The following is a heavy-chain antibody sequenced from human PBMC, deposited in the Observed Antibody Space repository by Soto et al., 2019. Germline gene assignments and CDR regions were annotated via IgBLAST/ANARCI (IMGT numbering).Heavy chain of an antibody. V-gene: IGHV1-69*02. CDR1: GGTFSSYT. CDR2: IIPILGIA. CDR3: ASVIAVAGPFDY. D-gene: IGHD6-19*01. J-gene: IGHJ4*02. Sequence: SVKVSCKASGGTFSSYTISWVRQAPGQGLEWMGRIIPILGIANYAQKFQGRVTITADKSTSTAYMELSSLRSEDTAVYYCASVIAVAGPFDYWGQGTLVTVSS.